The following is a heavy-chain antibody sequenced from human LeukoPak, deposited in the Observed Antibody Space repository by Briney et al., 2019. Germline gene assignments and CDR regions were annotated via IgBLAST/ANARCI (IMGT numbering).Heavy chain of an antibody. CDR1: GFTFSDYY. D-gene: IGHD3-16*01. J-gene: IGHJ4*02. CDR2: ISSSGSTI. CDR3: ARTDGGIPLYYFDY. V-gene: IGHV3-11*04. Sequence: GGSLRLSCAASGFTFSDYYMRWIRQAPGKGLEWVSYISSSGSTIYYADSVKGRFTISRDNAKNSLYLQMNSLRAGDTAVYYCARTDGGIPLYYFDYWGQGTLVTVSS.